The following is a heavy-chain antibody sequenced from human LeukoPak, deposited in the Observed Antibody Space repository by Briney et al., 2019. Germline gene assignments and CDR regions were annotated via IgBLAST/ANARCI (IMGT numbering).Heavy chain of an antibody. J-gene: IGHJ4*02. Sequence: GGSLRLSCVASGFIFSHHGMNWVRQAPGKGLEWVSGLTSRSSTYYADAVKGRFTISRDNSKNTMYLQMNSLRVEDTAVYYCAKDGEWGQFDNWGQGTLVTVSS. D-gene: IGHD3-10*01. CDR2: LTSRSST. CDR3: AKDGEWGQFDN. V-gene: IGHV3-23*01. CDR1: GFIFSHHG.